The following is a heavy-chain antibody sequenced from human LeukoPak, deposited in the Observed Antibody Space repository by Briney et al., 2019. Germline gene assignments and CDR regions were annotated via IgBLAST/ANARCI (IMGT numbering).Heavy chain of an antibody. Sequence: PGRSLRLSCAASGFTFSSYGMHWVRQAPGKGLEWVAVISYDGSNKYYADSVKGRFTISRDNSKNTLYLQMNSLRAEDTAVYYCAKDPLREYVGNRELDYWGQGTLVTVSS. D-gene: IGHD1-14*01. CDR3: AKDPLREYVGNRELDY. CDR2: ISYDGSNK. V-gene: IGHV3-30*18. CDR1: GFTFSSYG. J-gene: IGHJ4*02.